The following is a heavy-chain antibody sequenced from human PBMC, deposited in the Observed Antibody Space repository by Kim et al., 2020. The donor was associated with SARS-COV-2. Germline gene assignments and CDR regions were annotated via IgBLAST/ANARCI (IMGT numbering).Heavy chain of an antibody. V-gene: IGHV3-33*05. CDR2: ISYDGSNK. Sequence: GGSLRLSCAASGFTFSSYGMHWVRQAPGKGLEWVAVISYDGSNKYYADSVKGRFTISRDNSKNTLYLQMNSLRAEDTAVYYCARDRTYYYGSGSQTDNYYYYYGMDVWGQGTTVTVSS. CDR3: ARDRTYYYGSGSQTDNYYYYYGMDV. CDR1: GFTFSSYG. D-gene: IGHD3-10*01. J-gene: IGHJ6*02.